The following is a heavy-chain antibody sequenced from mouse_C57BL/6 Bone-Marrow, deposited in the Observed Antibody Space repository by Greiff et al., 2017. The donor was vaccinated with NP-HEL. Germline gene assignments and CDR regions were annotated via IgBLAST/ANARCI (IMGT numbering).Heavy chain of an antibody. Sequence: EVQRVESGGGLVQPGGSMKLSCAASGFTFSDAWMDWVRQSPEKGLEWVAEIRNKANNHATYYAESVKGRFTISRDDSKSSVYLQMNSLRAEDTGIYYCTRGLRGAWFAYWGQGTLVTVSA. CDR1: GFTFSDAW. CDR3: TRGLRGAWFAY. CDR2: IRNKANNHAT. V-gene: IGHV6-6*01. D-gene: IGHD2-4*01. J-gene: IGHJ3*01.